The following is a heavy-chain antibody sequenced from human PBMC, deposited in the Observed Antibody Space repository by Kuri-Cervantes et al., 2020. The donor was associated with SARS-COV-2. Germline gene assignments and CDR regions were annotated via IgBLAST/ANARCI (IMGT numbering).Heavy chain of an antibody. D-gene: IGHD6-6*01. Sequence: SETLSLTCAVYGGSFSGYKWNWIRQSPGKGLEWIGEINHSGSTNYNPSLKSRVTISVDTSKNQFSLKLSSVTAADTAVYYCATRIAARPVGLEGYDWYFDLWGRGTLVTVSS. J-gene: IGHJ2*01. CDR3: ATRIAARPVGLEGYDWYFDL. CDR1: GGSFSGYK. V-gene: IGHV4-34*01. CDR2: INHSGST.